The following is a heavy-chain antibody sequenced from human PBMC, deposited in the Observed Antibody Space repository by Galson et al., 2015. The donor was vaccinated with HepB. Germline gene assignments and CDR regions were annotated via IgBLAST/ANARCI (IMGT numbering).Heavy chain of an antibody. CDR1: GYTFTDYW. V-gene: IGHV5-10-1*01. CDR2: IDPSDSYT. Sequence: QSGAEVKKSGESLRISCQASGYTFTDYWITWVRQMPGKGLEWMGRIDPSDSYTNYSPSFQGHVTISADKSISTAYLQWSSLKASDTAMYYCARQYDTSGYPYYFDYWGQGTLVTVSS. J-gene: IGHJ4*02. CDR3: ARQYDTSGYPYYFDY. D-gene: IGHD3-22*01.